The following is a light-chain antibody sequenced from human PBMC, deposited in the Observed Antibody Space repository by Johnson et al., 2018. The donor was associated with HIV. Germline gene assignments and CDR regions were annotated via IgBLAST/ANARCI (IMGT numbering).Light chain of an antibody. CDR2: DNN. CDR3: GTWDSSLSTYV. Sequence: QSVLTQPPSVSAAPGQKVTISCSGSSSNIGNNYVSWYQHLPGTAPKLLIYDNNQRPSGIPDLFSVSKSGTSATLGITGLQTGDEADYYCGTWDSSLSTYVFGSGTKVTVL. J-gene: IGLJ1*01. CDR1: SSNIGNNY. V-gene: IGLV1-51*01.